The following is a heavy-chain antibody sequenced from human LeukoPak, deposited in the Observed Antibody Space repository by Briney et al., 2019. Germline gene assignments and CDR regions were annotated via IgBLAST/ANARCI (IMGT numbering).Heavy chain of an antibody. CDR2: IHGDGNT. V-gene: IGHV3-53*01. CDR3: VSHSNILTNYCFDY. J-gene: IGHJ4*02. CDR1: GFTVSDNF. D-gene: IGHD3-9*01. Sequence: PGGSLRLSCAASGFTVSDNFMSWVRQAPGKGLEWVSIIHGDGNTYYLDSVKGRFTISRDTSKNTLSLQMNSLRAEDTAVYYCVSHSNILTNYCFDYWGQGALVTVSS.